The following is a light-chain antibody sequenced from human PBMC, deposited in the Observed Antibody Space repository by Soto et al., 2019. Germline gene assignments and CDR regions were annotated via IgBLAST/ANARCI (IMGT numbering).Light chain of an antibody. CDR2: EIF. CDR1: QSLLHSDGKTY. Sequence: DIVMTQTPLSLSVTPGQPASISCKSSQSLLHSDGKTYLYWYLQKAGQPPQLLIYEIFNRFSGGPDRFSGSGSGTDFTLKISRVEAEDVGVYYCMQALQLPLTFAGGTKVEIK. J-gene: IGKJ4*01. V-gene: IGKV2D-29*01. CDR3: MQALQLPLT.